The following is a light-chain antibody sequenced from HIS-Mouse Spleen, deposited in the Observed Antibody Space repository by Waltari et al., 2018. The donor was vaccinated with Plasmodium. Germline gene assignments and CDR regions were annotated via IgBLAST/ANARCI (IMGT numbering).Light chain of an antibody. CDR2: AAS. CDR1: KGMSSY. Sequence: AIWMTPSPSLLSASTGDRVTISCRRSKGMSSYLAWYQQKPGKAPELLIYAASTLQRGVPSRFSGRRDGTDVTHTISCLQSENSATYDCEQYYSFPWTFGQGTKVEIK. CDR3: EQYYSFPWT. V-gene: IGKV1D-8*02. J-gene: IGKJ1*01.